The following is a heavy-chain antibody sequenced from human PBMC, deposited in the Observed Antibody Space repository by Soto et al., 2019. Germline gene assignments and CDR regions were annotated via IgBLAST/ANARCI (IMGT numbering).Heavy chain of an antibody. J-gene: IGHJ6*02. CDR3: ARDHAYSSSWYSAYYYYGMDV. V-gene: IGHV1-18*01. CDR1: GYTFTSYG. CDR2: ISAYNGNT. Sequence: QVQLVQSGAEVKKPGASVKVSCKASGYTFTSYGIIWVRQAPGQGLEWMGWISAYNGNTNYAQKLQGRVTMTTDTSTSTAYMELRSLRSDDTAVYYCARDHAYSSSWYSAYYYYGMDVWGQGTTVTVSS. D-gene: IGHD6-13*01.